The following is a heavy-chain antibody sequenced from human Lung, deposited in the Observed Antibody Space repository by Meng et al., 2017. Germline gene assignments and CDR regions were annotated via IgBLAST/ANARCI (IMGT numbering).Heavy chain of an antibody. CDR1: GGFFSDYY. Sequence: LQQGAAGLLKPPETVSLTSCVSGGFFSDYYWSWIRQPPGKGLEWIGEINHSGSTNYNPSLESRATISVDTSQNNLSLKLSSVTAADSAVYYCARGPTTMAHDFDYWGQGTLVTVSS. V-gene: IGHV4-34*01. J-gene: IGHJ4*02. D-gene: IGHD4-11*01. CDR2: INHSGST. CDR3: ARGPTTMAHDFDY.